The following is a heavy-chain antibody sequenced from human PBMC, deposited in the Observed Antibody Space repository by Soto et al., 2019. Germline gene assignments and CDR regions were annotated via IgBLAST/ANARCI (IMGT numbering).Heavy chain of an antibody. D-gene: IGHD2-2*01. CDR1: GYTFTSYG. J-gene: IGHJ3*02. CDR2: IGTAGDT. CDR3: ARESPSNAFDI. V-gene: IGHV3-13*04. Sequence: SCKASGYTFTSYGISWVRQAPGQGLEWVSAIGTAGDTYYPGSVKGRFTISRENAKNSLYLQMNSLRAGDTAVYYCARESPSNAFDIWGQGTMVTVS.